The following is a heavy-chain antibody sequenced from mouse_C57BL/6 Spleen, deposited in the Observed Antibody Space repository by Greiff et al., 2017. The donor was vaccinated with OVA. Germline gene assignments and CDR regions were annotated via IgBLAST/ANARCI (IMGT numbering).Heavy chain of an antibody. J-gene: IGHJ4*01. CDR2: ISSGSSTI. D-gene: IGHD1-1*01. CDR3: ARLRHGSSYAMDY. Sequence: EVQVVESGGGLVKPGGSLKLSCAASGFTFSDYGMHWVRQAPEKGLEWVAYISSGSSTIYYADTVKGRFTISRDNAKNTLFLQMTSLRSEDTAMYYCARLRHGSSYAMDYWGQGTSVTVSS. CDR1: GFTFSDYG. V-gene: IGHV5-17*01.